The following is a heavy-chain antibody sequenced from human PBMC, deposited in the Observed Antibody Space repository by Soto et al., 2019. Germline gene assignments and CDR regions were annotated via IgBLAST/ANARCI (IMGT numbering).Heavy chain of an antibody. Sequence: ASVKVSCKASGYTFTSYGISWVRQAPGQGLEWMGWISAYNGNTNYAQKLQGRVTMTTDTSTSTAYMELRSLRSDDTAVYYCARLGSDYIWGSYHYYFDYWGQGTLVTVSS. V-gene: IGHV1-18*01. CDR1: GYTFTSYG. D-gene: IGHD3-16*02. CDR2: ISAYNGNT. CDR3: ARLGSDYIWGSYHYYFDY. J-gene: IGHJ4*02.